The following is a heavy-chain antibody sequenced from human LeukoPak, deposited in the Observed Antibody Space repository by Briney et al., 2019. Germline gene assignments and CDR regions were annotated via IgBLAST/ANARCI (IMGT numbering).Heavy chain of an antibody. J-gene: IGHJ6*03. CDR1: GFTFDDYA. CDR3: AKDSFPKITIFGVVTPDYYYYMDV. CDR2: ISWDGGST. V-gene: IGHV3-43D*03. D-gene: IGHD3-3*01. Sequence: SGGSLRLSXAASGFTFDDYAMHWVRQAPGKGLEWVSLISWDGGSTYYADSVKGRFTISRDNSKNSLYLQMNSLRAEDTALYYCAKDSFPKITIFGVVTPDYYYYMDVWGKGTTVTVSS.